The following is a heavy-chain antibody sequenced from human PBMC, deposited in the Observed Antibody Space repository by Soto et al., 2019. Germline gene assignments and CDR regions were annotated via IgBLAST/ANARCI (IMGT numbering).Heavy chain of an antibody. CDR1: GCTFTRYY. V-gene: IGHV1-46*03. Sequence: XSVKVSCKASGCTFTRYYMHWGRQAPGQGLERMAXINPSXGGTRYEQKFXXRVPMNRXXYTSKVYMELSSMRSEDTAVYYCARSPEYYFDYWGQGTLVTVSS. CDR3: ARSPEYYFDY. CDR2: INPSXGGT. J-gene: IGHJ4*02.